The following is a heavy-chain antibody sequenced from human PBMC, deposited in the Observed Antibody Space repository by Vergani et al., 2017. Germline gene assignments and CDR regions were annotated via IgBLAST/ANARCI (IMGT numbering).Heavy chain of an antibody. V-gene: IGHV3-33*05. Sequence: QVQLVESGGGVVQPGTSLRLSCEASGCKFSQFGMHWVRQGPGKGLEWVAFISYDGSKTQYADSEKGRVTISRDNSKNTVGLEMSSLRVDDTATYYCARDVWDCSAISCFLRAGEFYYMDVWGQGTTVTVSS. CDR3: ARDVWDCSAISCFLRAGEFYYMDV. J-gene: IGHJ6*03. D-gene: IGHD3-16*01. CDR1: GCKFSQFG. CDR2: ISYDGSKT.